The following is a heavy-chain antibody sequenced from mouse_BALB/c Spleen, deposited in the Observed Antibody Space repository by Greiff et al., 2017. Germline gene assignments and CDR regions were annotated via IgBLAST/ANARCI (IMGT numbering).Heavy chain of an antibody. CDR2: IDPENGDT. CDR1: GFNIKDYY. J-gene: IGHJ4*01. CDR3: NAKTARATVYAMDY. Sequence: EVKLVESGAELVRSGASVKLSCTASGFNIKDYYMHWVKQRPEQGLEWIGWIDPENGDTEYAPKFQGKATMTADTSSNTAYLQLSSLTSEDTAVYYCNAKTARATVYAMDYWGQGTSVTVSS. V-gene: IGHV14-4*02. D-gene: IGHD3-2*01.